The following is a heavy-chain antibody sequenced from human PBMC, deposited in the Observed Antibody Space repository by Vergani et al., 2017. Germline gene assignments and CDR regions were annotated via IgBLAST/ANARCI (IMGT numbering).Heavy chain of an antibody. CDR2: IYYSGST. J-gene: IGHJ4*02. D-gene: IGHD3-16*02. V-gene: IGHV4-59*01. CDR3: VQNPTYRS. Sequence: QVQLQESGPGLVKPSETLSLTCTVSGGSISSYYWSWIRQPPGKGLEWIGYIYYSGSTNYNPSLKSRVTISVDTSKNQFSLKLSSVTAADTAVYYCVQNPTYRSWGQGTLVTVSS. CDR1: GGSISSYY.